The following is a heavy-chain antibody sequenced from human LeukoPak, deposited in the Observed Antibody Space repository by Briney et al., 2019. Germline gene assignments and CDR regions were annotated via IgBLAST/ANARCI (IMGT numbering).Heavy chain of an antibody. CDR3: ARGPARAAFDY. D-gene: IGHD6-25*01. J-gene: IGHJ4*02. CDR2: TYSGGST. V-gene: IGHV3-53*01. Sequence: GGSLRLSCAASGFTVSSNYMSWVRQAPGKGLEWVSVTYSGGSTYYADSVKGRFTISRDNSKNTLYLQMNSLRAEDTAVYYCARGPARAAFDYWGQGTLVTVSS. CDR1: GFTVSSNY.